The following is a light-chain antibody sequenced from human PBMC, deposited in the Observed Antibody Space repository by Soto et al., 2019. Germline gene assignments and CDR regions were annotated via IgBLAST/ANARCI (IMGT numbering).Light chain of an antibody. CDR3: QQYNNWPPFT. J-gene: IGKJ5*01. V-gene: IGKV3D-15*01. Sequence: EIVMTQSPASLSVSPGGGATLSCRSSQSVSTNLAWYRQTPGQAPRLLIYAASTRATGIPARFSGSGSGTEFTLTISSLQSEDFAVYYCQQYNNWPPFTFGGGTLLEIK. CDR2: AAS. CDR1: QSVSTN.